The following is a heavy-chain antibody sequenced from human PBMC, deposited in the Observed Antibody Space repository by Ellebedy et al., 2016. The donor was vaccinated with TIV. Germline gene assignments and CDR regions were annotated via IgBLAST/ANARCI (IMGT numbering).Heavy chain of an antibody. CDR3: AKDIRGYSYGTMDV. D-gene: IGHD5-18*01. V-gene: IGHV3-9*01. CDR1: GFTFGDYA. Sequence: GGSLRLSXAASGFTFGDYAMHWVRQAPGKGLECVAGISWSSGSIGYADSVKGRFTISRDNAKNSLYLQMNSLRPEDTALYYCAKDIRGYSYGTMDVWGKGTTVTVSS. CDR2: ISWSSGSI. J-gene: IGHJ6*03.